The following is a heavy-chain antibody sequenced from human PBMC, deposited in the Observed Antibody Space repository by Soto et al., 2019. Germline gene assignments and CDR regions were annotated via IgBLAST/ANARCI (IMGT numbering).Heavy chain of an antibody. J-gene: IGHJ6*02. CDR2: IYPGDSDT. Sequence: PGESLKISCKGSGYSFTSYWIGWVRQMPGKGLEWMGIIYPGDSDTRYSPSFQGQVTISADKSISTAYLQWSSLKASDTAMYYCATRSYYARSYYYGMDVWGQGTTVTVYS. CDR3: ATRSYYARSYYYGMDV. V-gene: IGHV5-51*01. D-gene: IGHD3-10*01. CDR1: GYSFTSYW.